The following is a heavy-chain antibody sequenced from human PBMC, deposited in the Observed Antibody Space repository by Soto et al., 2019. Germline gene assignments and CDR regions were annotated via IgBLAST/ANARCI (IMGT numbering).Heavy chain of an antibody. CDR1: GFTFDEYG. J-gene: IGHJ6*02. CDR3: AKSTGGTANGMDV. CDR2: ISWNSGTI. V-gene: IGHV3-9*01. Sequence: DVQLVESGGGLVQPGRSLRLSCGASGFTFDEYGMHWVRQAPGKGLEWVSGISWNSGTIGYADSVKGRFTIYRDNAKNSLYLQMSSLRAEDTALYYCAKSTGGTANGMDVWGQGTTVTVSS. D-gene: IGHD2-8*02.